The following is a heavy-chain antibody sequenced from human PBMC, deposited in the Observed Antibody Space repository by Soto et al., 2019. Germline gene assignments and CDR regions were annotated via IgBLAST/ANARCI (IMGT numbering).Heavy chain of an antibody. CDR2: IRGSGDGI. J-gene: IGHJ4*02. Sequence: EVRLLESGGALVQPGGSLRLSCAASGFTFSTYGMAWVRQGPGKGLDWVASIRGSGDGIQYADAVKGRFIISRDNSNNPLNLKMRSVGAEDTATYSCAKVSSSGGSPVMGGQGTLVPVSS. CDR3: AKVSSSGGSPVM. V-gene: IGHV3-23*01. CDR1: GFTFSTYG. D-gene: IGHD2-8*02.